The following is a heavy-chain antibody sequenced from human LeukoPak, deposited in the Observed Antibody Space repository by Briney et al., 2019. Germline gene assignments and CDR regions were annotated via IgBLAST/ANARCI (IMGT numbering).Heavy chain of an antibody. Sequence: SETLSLTCAVYGGSFSGYCWSWIRQPPGKGLEWIGEINHSGSTNYNPSLKSRVTISVDTSKNQFSLKLSSVTAADTAVYYCARGRGSTAMVPRDFDYWGQGTLVTVSS. CDR1: GGSFSGYC. J-gene: IGHJ4*02. CDR2: INHSGST. V-gene: IGHV4-34*01. CDR3: ARGRGSTAMVPRDFDY. D-gene: IGHD5-18*01.